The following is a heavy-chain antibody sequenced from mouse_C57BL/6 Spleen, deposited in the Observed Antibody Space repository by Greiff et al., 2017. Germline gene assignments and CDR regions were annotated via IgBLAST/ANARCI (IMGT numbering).Heavy chain of an antibody. Sequence: EVHLVESGPGLVKPSQSLSLTCSVTGYSITSGYYWNWIRQFPGNKLEWMGYISYDGSNNYNPSLKNRISITRDTSKNQFFLKLNSVTTEDTATYYCARELTGFAYWGQGTLVTVSA. CDR1: GYSITSGYY. J-gene: IGHJ3*01. CDR2: ISYDGSN. CDR3: ARELTGFAY. D-gene: IGHD4-1*01. V-gene: IGHV3-6*01.